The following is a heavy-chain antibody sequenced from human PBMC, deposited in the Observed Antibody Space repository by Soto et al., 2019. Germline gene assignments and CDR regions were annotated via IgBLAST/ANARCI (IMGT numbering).Heavy chain of an antibody. D-gene: IGHD3-3*01. Sequence: PSGTLCFTLAVYGWPSVVYYWSWFRKLPGKGLECIGEINHSGSTNYNPSLKRQVTISVDTSKNQFSLKLSSVTAADTAVYYCARGRRITIFGVVILPQLMDDWGQGTLVTVSS. V-gene: IGHV4-34*01. CDR3: ARGRRITIFGVVILPQLMDD. CDR1: GWPSVVYY. J-gene: IGHJ4*02. CDR2: INHSGST.